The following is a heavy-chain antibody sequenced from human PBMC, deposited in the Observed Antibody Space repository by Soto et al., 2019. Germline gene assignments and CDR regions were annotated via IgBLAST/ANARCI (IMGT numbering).Heavy chain of an antibody. D-gene: IGHD6-19*01. Sequence: ASVKVSCKASGCTFSSYAISWVRQAPGQGLEWMGGIIPIFGTANYAQKFQGRVTITADESTSTAYMELSSLRSEDTAVYYCAVPAVATPPYYYYGMEFWGQGTTGSVS. J-gene: IGHJ6*01. CDR2: IIPIFGTA. CDR3: AVPAVATPPYYYYGMEF. CDR1: GCTFSSYA. V-gene: IGHV1-69*13.